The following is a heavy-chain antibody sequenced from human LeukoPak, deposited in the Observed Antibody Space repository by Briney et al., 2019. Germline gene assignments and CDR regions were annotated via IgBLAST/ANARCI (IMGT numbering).Heavy chain of an antibody. CDR1: GFTFNSYA. Sequence: GSLRLSCAASGFTFNSYAMTWVRQPPGKGLEWIGSIYYSGSTYYNPSLKSRVTISVDTSKNQFSLKLSSVTAADTAVYYCARHVGDYYDSSGYYYEKYYFDYWGQGTLVTVSS. CDR2: IYYSGST. J-gene: IGHJ4*02. CDR3: ARHVGDYYDSSGYYYEKYYFDY. V-gene: IGHV4-39*01. D-gene: IGHD3-22*01.